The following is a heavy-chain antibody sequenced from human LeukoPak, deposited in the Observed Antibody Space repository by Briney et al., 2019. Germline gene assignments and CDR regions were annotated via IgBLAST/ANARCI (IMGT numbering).Heavy chain of an antibody. J-gene: IGHJ1*01. D-gene: IGHD6-19*01. Sequence: GGSLRLSCAASGFTFSSYGMYWVRQAPGKGLEWVAFIRYDGSNKYYADSVKGRFTISRDNSKNTLYLQMNSLRAEDTAVYYCAKDPGGWSAEYFQHWGQGTLVTVSS. V-gene: IGHV3-30*02. CDR3: AKDPGGWSAEYFQH. CDR2: IRYDGSNK. CDR1: GFTFSSYG.